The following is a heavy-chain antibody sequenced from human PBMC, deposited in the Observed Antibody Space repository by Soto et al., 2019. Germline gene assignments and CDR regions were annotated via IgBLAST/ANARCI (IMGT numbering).Heavy chain of an antibody. D-gene: IGHD6-19*01. CDR1: GFSFISHS. CDR2: ISSRSSLI. Sequence: PWGSLRLSCAASGFSFISHSFNFFRHSPLQWLEWVAYISSRSSLILYADSVRGRFVISRDNALNSLYLQMNSPRDEDTAMYYCVRERGEYDSGWYIDRWGQGTPVTVSS. CDR3: VRERGEYDSGWYIDR. V-gene: IGHV3-21*06. J-gene: IGHJ4*02.